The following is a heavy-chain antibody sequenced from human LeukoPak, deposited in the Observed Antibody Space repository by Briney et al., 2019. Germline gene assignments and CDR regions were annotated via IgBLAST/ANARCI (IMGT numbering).Heavy chain of an antibody. CDR1: GGSISSRSDY. CDR3: ARLWDSSSSLDY. V-gene: IGHV4-39*07. CDR2: IYYSGST. D-gene: IGHD6-6*01. J-gene: IGHJ4*02. Sequence: SETLSFTCTVSGGSISSRSDYWGWVRQPPGKGLEWIGSIYYSGSTYYNPSLKSRVTISIDTSKSQVSLKLSSVTAADTAVYYCARLWDSSSSLDYWGQGTLVTVSS.